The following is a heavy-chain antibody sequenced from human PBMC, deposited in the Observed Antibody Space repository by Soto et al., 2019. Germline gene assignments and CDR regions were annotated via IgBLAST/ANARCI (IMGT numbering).Heavy chain of an antibody. CDR1: GFSFSSYA. CDR3: AKVGTVVTVAYFDY. Sequence: EVQLLESGGDLVQPGRSLRLSCAASGFSFSSYAMSWVRQAPGKGLEWVSTISGSGDIIYYADSVKGRFTISSDNSKNTLYLQMNSLRAEDTAVYYCAKVGTVVTVAYFDYWGQGTLVTVSS. D-gene: IGHD2-21*02. V-gene: IGHV3-23*01. J-gene: IGHJ4*02. CDR2: ISGSGDII.